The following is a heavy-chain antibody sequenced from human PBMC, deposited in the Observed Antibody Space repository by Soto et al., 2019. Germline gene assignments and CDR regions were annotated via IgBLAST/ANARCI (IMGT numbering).Heavy chain of an antibody. J-gene: IGHJ4*02. Sequence: EVQLLESGGGLVQPGGSLRLSCAASGFTFSTYAMTWVRQAPGKRLEWVSIISGSGGSTYYADSVKGRFIISRDNSKNTLDLQMNSLRAEDTAVYYGAKTPAPHAAAGRGGGGYFDYWGQGTLVTVSS. D-gene: IGHD6-13*01. CDR1: GFTFSTYA. CDR3: AKTPAPHAAAGRGGGGYFDY. CDR2: ISGSGGST. V-gene: IGHV3-23*01.